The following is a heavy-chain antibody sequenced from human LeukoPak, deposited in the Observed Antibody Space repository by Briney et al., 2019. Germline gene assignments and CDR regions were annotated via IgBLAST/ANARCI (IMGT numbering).Heavy chain of an antibody. D-gene: IGHD3-10*01. CDR2: ISRSGGST. V-gene: IGHV3-23*01. CDR3: ASSLGGSYYGDFDY. J-gene: IGHJ4*02. CDR1: GFTLGTYD. Sequence: PGGSLRLSCAASGFTLGTYDMYWVRQAPGKGLECVSSISRSGGSTYYADSVKGRFTISRDNSKNTLYLQMNSLRAEDTAVYYCASSLGGSYYGDFDYWGQGTLVTVTS.